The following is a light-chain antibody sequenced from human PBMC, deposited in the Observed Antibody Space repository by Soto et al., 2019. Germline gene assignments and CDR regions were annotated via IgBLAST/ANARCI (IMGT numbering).Light chain of an antibody. Sequence: QSALTQPASVSGSPGRSITISCTGTSSDVGGYYFVSWYQHHPGKAPKLIIYDVSSRPSGVSNRFSGSKSGNTASLTISGLQAEDEADYYCSSYTSSSTLGVFGGGTQVTVL. J-gene: IGLJ3*02. V-gene: IGLV2-14*03. CDR2: DVS. CDR3: SSYTSSSTLGV. CDR1: SSDVGGYYF.